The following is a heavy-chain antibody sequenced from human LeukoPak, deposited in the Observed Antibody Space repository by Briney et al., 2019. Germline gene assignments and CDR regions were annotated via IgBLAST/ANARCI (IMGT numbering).Heavy chain of an antibody. CDR2: ISYDGSNK. CDR1: GFTFSSYS. Sequence: GGSLRLSCAASGFTFSSYSMNWVRQAPGKGLEWVAVISYDGSNKYYADSVKGRFTISRDNSKNTLYLQMNSLRAEDTAVYYCARATLGYCSSTSCYAYYGMDVWGQGTTVTVSS. J-gene: IGHJ6*02. D-gene: IGHD2-2*01. CDR3: ARATLGYCSSTSCYAYYGMDV. V-gene: IGHV3-30*03.